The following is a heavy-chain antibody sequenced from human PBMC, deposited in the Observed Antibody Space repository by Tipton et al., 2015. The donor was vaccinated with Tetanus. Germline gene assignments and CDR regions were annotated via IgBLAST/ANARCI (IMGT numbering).Heavy chain of an antibody. Sequence: SLRLSCAASGYTFRHFSINWVRQGPGKGLEWVSSINGLGDSMYYADSVKGRFVISRDNDKVSVVLQMNSLRPEDTAVYYCSRDYFYYGMDVWGQGTTVTV. V-gene: IGHV3-21*01. CDR1: GYTFRHFS. CDR3: SRDYFYYGMDV. J-gene: IGHJ6*02. CDR2: INGLGDSM. D-gene: IGHD3-3*01.